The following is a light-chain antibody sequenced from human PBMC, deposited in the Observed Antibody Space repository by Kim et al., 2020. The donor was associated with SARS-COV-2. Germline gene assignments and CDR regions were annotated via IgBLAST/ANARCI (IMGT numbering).Light chain of an antibody. J-gene: IGLJ3*02. CDR3: QSYDSSNQV. CDR1: SGSIASNY. Sequence: NFMLTQPHSVSESPGKTVTISCTGSSGSIASNYVQWYQQRPGSAPTTVIYEDNQRPSGVPDRFSGSIDSSSNSASLTISGLKTEDEADYYCQSYDSSNQVSGGGTKLTVL. V-gene: IGLV6-57*02. CDR2: EDN.